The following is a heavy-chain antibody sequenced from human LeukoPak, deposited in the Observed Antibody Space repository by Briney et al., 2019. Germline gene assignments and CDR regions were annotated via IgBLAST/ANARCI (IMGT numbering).Heavy chain of an antibody. CDR3: ARDGGSGSYYVYGMDV. D-gene: IGHD3-10*01. J-gene: IGHJ6*02. CDR2: MNPNSGNA. V-gene: IGHV1-8*01. Sequence: GASVKVSCKASGYTFTSYDINWVRQATGQGLEWMGWMNPNSGNAGYAQKFQGRVTMTRNTSISTAYMELSSLRSEDTAVYYCARDGGSGSYYVYGMDVWGQGTTVTVSS. CDR1: GYTFTSYD.